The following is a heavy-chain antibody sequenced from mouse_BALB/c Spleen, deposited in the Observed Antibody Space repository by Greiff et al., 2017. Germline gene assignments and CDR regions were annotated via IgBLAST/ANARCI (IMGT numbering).Heavy chain of an antibody. CDR2: IYPGDGDT. V-gene: IGHV1-80*01. J-gene: IGHJ2*01. D-gene: IGHD1-1*01. CDR1: GYAFSSYW. Sequence: QVQLQQSGAELVRPGSSVKISCKASGYAFSSYWMNWVKQRPGQGLEWIGQIYPGDGDTNYNGKFKGKATLTADKSSSTAYMQLSSLTSEDSAVYFCARIYYYGSSFDYWGQGTTLTVSS. CDR3: ARIYYYGSSFDY.